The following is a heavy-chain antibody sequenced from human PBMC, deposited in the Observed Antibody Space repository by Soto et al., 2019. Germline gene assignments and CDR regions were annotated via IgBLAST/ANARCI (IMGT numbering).Heavy chain of an antibody. J-gene: IGHJ5*02. V-gene: IGHV3-33*01. CDR2: IWYSGGNK. Sequence: QEQLVESGGGVGQPGRSLRLSCAASGFSFSNYGFHWVRQAPGKGLEWVAVIWYSGGNKNYADSVKGRFTISRDNSKNTLYLQMNSLRAEDTAVYYCARDKNIQYYYGSGRYPNWLDPWGQGTLVAVSS. D-gene: IGHD3-10*01. CDR1: GFSFSNYG. CDR3: ARDKNIQYYYGSGRYPNWLDP.